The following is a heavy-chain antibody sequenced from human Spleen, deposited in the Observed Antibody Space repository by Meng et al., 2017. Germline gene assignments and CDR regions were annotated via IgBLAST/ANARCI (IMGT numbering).Heavy chain of an antibody. V-gene: IGHV1-69*13. Sequence: SVKVSCKALGGIFSNYVIGWVRQAPGQGLEWMGGINAVFGTTNYAQKFQDRVTITSDESTSTVYMELSSLRSEDTAVYYCARDRPYYYDSSGYYYRLDAFDIWGQGTMVTVSS. CDR3: ARDRPYYYDSSGYYYRLDAFDI. D-gene: IGHD3-22*01. CDR1: GGIFSNYV. CDR2: INAVFGTT. J-gene: IGHJ3*02.